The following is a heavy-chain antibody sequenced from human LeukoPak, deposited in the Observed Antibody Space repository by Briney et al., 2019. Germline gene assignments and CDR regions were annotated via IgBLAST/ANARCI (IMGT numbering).Heavy chain of an antibody. Sequence: PGGSLRLSCAASGFTFSSYSMNWVRQAPGKGPEWVSSISSSSSYIYYADSVKGRFTISRDNAKNSLYLQMNSLRAEDTAVYYCARSMRNWFDPWGQGTLVTVSS. CDR1: GFTFSSYS. V-gene: IGHV3-21*01. CDR3: ARSMRNWFDP. J-gene: IGHJ5*02. CDR2: ISSSSSYI. D-gene: IGHD2-21*01.